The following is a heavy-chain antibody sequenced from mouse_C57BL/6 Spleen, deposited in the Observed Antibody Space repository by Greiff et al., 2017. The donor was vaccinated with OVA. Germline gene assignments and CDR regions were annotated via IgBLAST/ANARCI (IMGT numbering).Heavy chain of an antibody. CDR1: GYTFTSYW. Sequence: QVQLQQPGAELVRPGSSVKLSCKASGYTFTSYWMHWVKQRPIQGLEWIGNIDPSDSETHYNQKFKDKATLTVDKSSSTAYMQLSSLTSEDSAVYYCASGNYLYAMDYWGQGTSVTVSS. CDR3: ASGNYLYAMDY. J-gene: IGHJ4*01. V-gene: IGHV1-52*01. D-gene: IGHD2-1*01. CDR2: IDPSDSET.